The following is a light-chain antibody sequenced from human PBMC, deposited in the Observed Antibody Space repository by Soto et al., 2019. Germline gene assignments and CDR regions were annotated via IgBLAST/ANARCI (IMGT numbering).Light chain of an antibody. J-gene: IGKJ2*01. CDR2: DAS. CDR1: QSVSSY. V-gene: IGKV3-11*01. CDR3: QQRSNWPPYT. Sequence: EIVLTQSPATLSLSPGERATLSCRASQSVSSYLAWYQQKPGQAPKLLIYDASNRSTGIPARFSGSGSGTDFTLTISSLEHDDFAVYYCQQRSNWPPYTFGQGTKMEIK.